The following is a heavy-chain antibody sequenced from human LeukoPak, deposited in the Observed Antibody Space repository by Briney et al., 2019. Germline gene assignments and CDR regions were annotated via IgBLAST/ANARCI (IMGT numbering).Heavy chain of an antibody. V-gene: IGHV3-23*01. CDR2: ISGSGGST. CDR3: ARAVAGHFDY. Sequence: PGGSLRLSCAASGFTFHNNGMSWVRQAPGKGLEWVSAISGSGGSTYYADSVKGRFTISRDNSKNTLYLQMNSLRAEDTAVYYCARAVAGHFDYWGQGTLVTVSS. D-gene: IGHD6-19*01. CDR1: GFTFHNNG. J-gene: IGHJ4*02.